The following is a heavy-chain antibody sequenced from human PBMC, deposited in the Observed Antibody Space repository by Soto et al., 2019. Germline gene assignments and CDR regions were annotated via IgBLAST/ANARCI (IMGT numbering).Heavy chain of an antibody. D-gene: IGHD4-17*01. CDR1: PYTLGNYG. V-gene: IGHV1-18*01. CDR2: LSADNSKT. J-gene: IGHJ6*02. Sequence: QIRVVQSATEMRKPGASVRLSCKASPYTLGNYGIIWVRQAPGQGLEWLGWLSADNSKTTSAHSVQGRVSLTTDTSRTRAFLELRSLTSDDTAIYYCALASCGDYHFDYGLDVWGQGTTVVVSS. CDR3: ALASCGDYHFDYGLDV.